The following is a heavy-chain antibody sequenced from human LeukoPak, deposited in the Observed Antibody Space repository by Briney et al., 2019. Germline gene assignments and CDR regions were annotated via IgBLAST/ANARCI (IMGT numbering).Heavy chain of an antibody. CDR2: IYYSGST. D-gene: IGHD5-24*01. Sequence: SETLSLTCTVSGGSISSGGYYWRWIRQHPGKGLEWIGYIYYSGSTYYNPSLKSQLTITVDTSKNQFSLKLSSVTAADTAVYYCARDVGGGWLQSWGQGTLVTVSS. J-gene: IGHJ4*02. CDR3: ARDVGGGWLQS. CDR1: GGSISSGGYY. V-gene: IGHV4-31*01.